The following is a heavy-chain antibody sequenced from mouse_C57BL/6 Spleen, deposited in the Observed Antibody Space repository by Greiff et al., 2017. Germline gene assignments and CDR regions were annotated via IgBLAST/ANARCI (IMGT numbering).Heavy chain of an antibody. CDR2: FHPYNDDT. CDR3: ARGNYYGSSFDY. J-gene: IGHJ2*01. CDR1: GYTFTTYP. D-gene: IGHD1-1*01. V-gene: IGHV1-47*01. Sequence: VQLQQSGAELVKPGASVKMSCKASGYTFTTYPIEWMKQNHGKSLEWIGNFHPYNDDTKYNEKFKGKATLTVEKSSSTVYLARSRLTSDDSAVYYCARGNYYGSSFDYWGQGTTLTVSS.